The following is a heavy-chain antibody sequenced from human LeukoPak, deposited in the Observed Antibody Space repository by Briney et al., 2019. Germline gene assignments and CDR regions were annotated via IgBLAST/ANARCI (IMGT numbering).Heavy chain of an antibody. CDR2: ITYDGSNE. J-gene: IGHJ6*03. CDR1: GLTFSDYA. Sequence: PGGSLRLSCAPSGLTFSDYAMQWVRQAPGKGLEWVALITYDGSNEYYADSVKGRFTISRDNSKNTLYLQMNSLRLEDTAVFYCAKERRGYYMDVWGNGTTVTVSS. CDR3: AKERRGYYMDV. V-gene: IGHV3-30*02.